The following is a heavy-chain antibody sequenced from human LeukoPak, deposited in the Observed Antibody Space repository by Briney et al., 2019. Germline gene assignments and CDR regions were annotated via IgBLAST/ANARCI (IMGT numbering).Heavy chain of an antibody. CDR3: ARDMSSGVWEGYPGFDY. V-gene: IGHV3-30*03. D-gene: IGHD3-16*01. Sequence: XRSLRLSCAASGFTFSSYGMHWVRQAPGKGLEWVAVISYDGSNKYYADSVKGRFTISRDNSKNTLYLQMNSLRAEDTAVYYCARDMSSGVWEGYPGFDYWGQGTLVTVSS. J-gene: IGHJ4*02. CDR1: GFTFSSYG. CDR2: ISYDGSNK.